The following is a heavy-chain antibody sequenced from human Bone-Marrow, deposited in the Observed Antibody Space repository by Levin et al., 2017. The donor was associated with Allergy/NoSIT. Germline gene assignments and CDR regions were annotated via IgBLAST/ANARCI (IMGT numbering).Heavy chain of an antibody. CDR3: IKGGGGSYPHY. CDR1: GGSISSDY. J-gene: IGHJ4*02. CDR2: IFHTGNT. Sequence: SETLSLICTVSGGSISSDYWSWIRQPPGRGLEFLGYIFHTGNTYYNPSLESRVIMSVDASQKQFSLKLSSVTAADTAVYFCIKGGGGSYPHYWGQGILVTVSS. D-gene: IGHD1-26*01. V-gene: IGHV4-59*01.